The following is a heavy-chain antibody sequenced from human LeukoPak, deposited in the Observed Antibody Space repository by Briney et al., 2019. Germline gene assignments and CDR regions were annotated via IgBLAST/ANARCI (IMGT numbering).Heavy chain of an antibody. CDR1: GFTFSSYW. V-gene: IGHV3-74*01. CDR2: INTDGSST. Sequence: QPGGSLRLSCAASGFTFSSYWMHWVRQAPGKGLVWVSRINTDGSSTTYADSVKGRFTISRDNAKNTLYLQVDSLRAEDTAVYYCGRGPPFDQAIDYWGQGTLVTVSS. D-gene: IGHD2/OR15-2a*01. J-gene: IGHJ4*02. CDR3: GRGPPFDQAIDY.